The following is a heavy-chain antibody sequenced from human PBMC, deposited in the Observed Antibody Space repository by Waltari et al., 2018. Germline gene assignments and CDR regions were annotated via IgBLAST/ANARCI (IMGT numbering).Heavy chain of an antibody. D-gene: IGHD3-9*01. Sequence: QVQLVQSGAEVKKPGSSVKVSCKASGGTFSSYAISWVRQAPGQGLEWMGRIIPSFGTANYAQKFQGRVTMTRDTSISTAYMELSRLRSDDTAVYYCARDFSSDYDILTGYYYYYYMDVWGKGTTVTVSS. V-gene: IGHV1-69*05. CDR1: GGTFSSYA. J-gene: IGHJ6*03. CDR2: IIPSFGTA. CDR3: ARDFSSDYDILTGYYYYYYMDV.